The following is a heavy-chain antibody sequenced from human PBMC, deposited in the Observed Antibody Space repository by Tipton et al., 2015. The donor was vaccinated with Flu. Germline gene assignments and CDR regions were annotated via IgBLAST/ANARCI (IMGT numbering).Heavy chain of an antibody. CDR2: IHYSGYT. Sequence: TLSLTCAVYGGSFSGYYGSWIRQPPGKGLEWIGYIHYSGYTNYNPSLRSRVSISAVTSKNQISLKLTSATAADTAVYYCAKMRELPNNWFDPWGQGTLVTVSS. CDR1: GGSFSGYY. V-gene: IGHV4-59*12. J-gene: IGHJ5*02. D-gene: IGHD1-7*01. CDR3: AKMRELPNNWFDP.